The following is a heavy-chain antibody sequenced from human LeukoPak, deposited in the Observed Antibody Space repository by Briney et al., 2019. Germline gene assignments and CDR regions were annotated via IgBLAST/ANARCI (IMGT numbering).Heavy chain of an antibody. D-gene: IGHD5-24*01. V-gene: IGHV4-59*01. CDR2: IYYSGST. J-gene: IGHJ4*02. CDR1: GGSISSYY. Sequence: SETLSLTCNVSGGSISSYYWSWIRQPPGKGLEWIGYIYYSGSTNYNPSLKSRVTISVDTSKNQFSLKLSSVTAADTAVYYCARDQRRDYFDYWGQGTLVTVSS. CDR3: ARDQRRDYFDY.